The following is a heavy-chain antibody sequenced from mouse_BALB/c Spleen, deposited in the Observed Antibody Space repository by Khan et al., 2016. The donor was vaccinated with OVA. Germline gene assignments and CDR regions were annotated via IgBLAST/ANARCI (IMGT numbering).Heavy chain of an antibody. Sequence: QIQLVQSGPELKKPGETVKISCKASGYTFTNYGMNWVKQAPGKGLKWMGWINTYSGEPTYVDDFKGRFVFSLETSASTAYLQINNLNNEDTATYFCERVGYSGTMDYCGQGTSVTVSS. V-gene: IGHV9-3-1*01. D-gene: IGHD4-1*01. CDR3: ERVGYSGTMDY. J-gene: IGHJ4*01. CDR1: GYTFTNYG. CDR2: INTYSGEP.